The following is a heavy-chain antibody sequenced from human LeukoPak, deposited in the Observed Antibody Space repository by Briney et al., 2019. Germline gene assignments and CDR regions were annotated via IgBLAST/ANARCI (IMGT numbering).Heavy chain of an antibody. CDR1: GFTFSSYA. Sequence: GGSLRLSCAASGFTFSSYAMSWVRQAPGKGLEGVAFIRYDGSNKYYADSVKGRFTISRDNSKNTLYLRMNSLRAEDTAVYYCAKGHYYGSGSYWVWGQGTLVTVSS. CDR3: AKGHYYGSGSYWV. J-gene: IGHJ4*02. D-gene: IGHD3-10*01. V-gene: IGHV3-30*02. CDR2: IRYDGSNK.